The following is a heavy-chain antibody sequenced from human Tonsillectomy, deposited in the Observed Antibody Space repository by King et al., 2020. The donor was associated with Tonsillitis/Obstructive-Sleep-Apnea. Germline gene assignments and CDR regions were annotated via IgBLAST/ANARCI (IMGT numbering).Heavy chain of an antibody. V-gene: IGHV3-23*04. CDR3: AKGISMVQGVIPFDY. CDR1: GFTFSSYA. J-gene: IGHJ4*02. Sequence: EVQLVESGGGLVQPGGSLRLSCAASGFTFSSYAMSWVRQAPGKGLEWVSAVSGSGDSTYHADSVKGRFTISRDNSNNTLYLQMNSLRAEDTAVYYCAKGISMVQGVIPFDYWGQGTLVTVSS. CDR2: VSGSGDST. D-gene: IGHD3-10*01.